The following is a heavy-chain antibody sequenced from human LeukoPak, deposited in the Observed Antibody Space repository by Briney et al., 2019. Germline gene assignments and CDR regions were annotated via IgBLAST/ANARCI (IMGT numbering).Heavy chain of an antibody. D-gene: IGHD2-2*01. J-gene: IGHJ5*02. Sequence: SETLSLTCTVSGGSISSGDYYWSWILQPPGEGLEWIVYIYYSGSTYYNPSLKSRVTISVDTSKNQFSLKLSSVTAADTAVYYCARALGYCSSTSCHRLNWFDPWGQGTLVTVSS. CDR3: ARALGYCSSTSCHRLNWFDP. V-gene: IGHV4-30-4*01. CDR1: GGSISSGDYY. CDR2: IYYSGST.